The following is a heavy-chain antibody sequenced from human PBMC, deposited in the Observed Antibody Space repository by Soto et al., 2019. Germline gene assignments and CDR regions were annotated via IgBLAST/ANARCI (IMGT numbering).Heavy chain of an antibody. D-gene: IGHD3-3*01. CDR3: ARQGTYYDFWSGYPSHATPESFDY. Sequence: PSETLSLTCTVSGGSISSSSYYWGWIRQPPGKGLEWIGSIYYSGSTYYNPSLKSRVTISVDTSKNQFSLKLSSVTAADTAVYYCARQGTYYDFWSGYPSHATPESFDYWGQGTLVTVSS. J-gene: IGHJ4*02. V-gene: IGHV4-39*01. CDR1: GGSISSSSYY. CDR2: IYYSGST.